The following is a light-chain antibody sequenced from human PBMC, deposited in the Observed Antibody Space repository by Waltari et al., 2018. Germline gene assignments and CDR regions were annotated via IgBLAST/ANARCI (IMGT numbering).Light chain of an antibody. J-gene: IGLJ1*01. V-gene: IGLV3-21*04. Sequence: SYVVTQPPSVSVAPGETATITCGGDNIGTYSVHWYQQKAGQAPVFVIFYDRDRPSVIPDRFSGSNSGNTATLTISRVEAGDEARYYCHVWHPHVDPGVFGTGTEVTVL. CDR2: YDR. CDR3: HVWHPHVDPGV. CDR1: NIGTYS.